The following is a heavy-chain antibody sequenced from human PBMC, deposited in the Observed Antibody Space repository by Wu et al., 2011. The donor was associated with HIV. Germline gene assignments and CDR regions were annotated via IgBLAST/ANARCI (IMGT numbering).Heavy chain of an antibody. J-gene: IGHJ3*02. V-gene: IGHV1-69*14. Sequence: QVHLVQSGAEVKKPGSSVKVSCKASGGTFNTYAIGWVRQAPGQGLEWMGGIIPIFDKPNYGQNFQGRITITADRATNTAYVELSRLRSEDTALYYCAVGLVVNDAFEIWARGQRSPSPQ. CDR3: AVGLVVNDAFEI. CDR1: GGTFNTYA. D-gene: IGHD3-22*01. CDR2: IIPIFDKP.